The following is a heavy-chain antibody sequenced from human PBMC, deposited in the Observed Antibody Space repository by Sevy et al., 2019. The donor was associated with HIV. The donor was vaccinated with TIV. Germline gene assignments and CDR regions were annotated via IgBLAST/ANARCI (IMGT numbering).Heavy chain of an antibody. J-gene: IGHJ6*02. Sequence: GGSLRLSCAASEFTVSYNYMSWVRQAPGKGLEWVSFLYSTGSTFYADSVKGRFTISRDNSKNTLYLQMNSLRPEDTAVYFCACPSYTYVDYYHYGMDVWGQGTTVTVSS. CDR2: LYSTGST. CDR3: ACPSYTYVDYYHYGMDV. V-gene: IGHV3-66*01. CDR1: EFTVSYNY. D-gene: IGHD3-16*01.